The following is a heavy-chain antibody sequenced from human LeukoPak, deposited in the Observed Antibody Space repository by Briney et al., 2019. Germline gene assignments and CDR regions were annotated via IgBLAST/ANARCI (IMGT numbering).Heavy chain of an antibody. J-gene: IGHJ5*02. V-gene: IGHV3-7*01. Sequence: GGSLRLSCAASGFTFSSYGMSWVRQAPGKGLEWVANIKQDGSEKYYVDSVKGRFTISRDNAKNSLYLQMNSLRAEDTAVYYCARELRFLEWLNKRDWFDPWGQGTLVTVSS. CDR2: IKQDGSEK. D-gene: IGHD3-3*01. CDR3: ARELRFLEWLNKRDWFDP. CDR1: GFTFSSYG.